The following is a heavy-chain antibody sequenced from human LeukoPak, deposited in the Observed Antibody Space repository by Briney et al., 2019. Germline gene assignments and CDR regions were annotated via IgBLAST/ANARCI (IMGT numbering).Heavy chain of an antibody. CDR2: IYYSGST. V-gene: IGHV4-39*01. CDR1: GGSISSSGYY. J-gene: IGHJ5*02. D-gene: IGHD6-13*01. Sequence: SETLSLTCTVSGGSISSSGYYWGWIRQPPGKGLEWIGTIYYSGSTQYNPSLKSRVTISVDTPKNPFSLKLSSVTAADTAVYYCARRRAEGGSNGHYNWFDPWGQGILVTVSS. CDR3: ARRRAEGGSNGHYNWFDP.